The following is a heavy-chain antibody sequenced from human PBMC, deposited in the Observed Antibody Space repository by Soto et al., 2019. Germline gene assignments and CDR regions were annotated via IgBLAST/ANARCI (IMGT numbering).Heavy chain of an antibody. CDR1: GFTFSNFW. D-gene: IGHD6-19*01. V-gene: IGHV3-74*03. CDR2: INSDGSST. J-gene: IGHJ4*02. CDR3: TRDPAPIGWYDY. Sequence: PGGSLRLSCAASGFTFSNFWMRWVRQAPGKGLVWVSRINSDGSSTMYRDSVKGRFTIFRDNAKNTLFLQMNSLRAEDTAVYYCTRDPAPIGWYDYWGQGTLVTVSS.